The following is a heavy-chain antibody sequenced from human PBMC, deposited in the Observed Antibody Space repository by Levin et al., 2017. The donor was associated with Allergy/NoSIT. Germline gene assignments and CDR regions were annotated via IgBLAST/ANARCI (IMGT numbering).Heavy chain of an antibody. D-gene: IGHD1-26*01. CDR3: ARDPGGSYDY. CDR2: FSGTDSAI. CDR1: GFIFSDYY. Sequence: GESLKISCAASGFIFSDYYMSWIRQPPGKGLEWVSSFSGTDSAIHYADSVKGRFTVSWDDAKNSLYLQMNSLRVDDTAVYYCARDPGGSYDYWGQGTLVTVSS. J-gene: IGHJ4*02. V-gene: IGHV3-11*01.